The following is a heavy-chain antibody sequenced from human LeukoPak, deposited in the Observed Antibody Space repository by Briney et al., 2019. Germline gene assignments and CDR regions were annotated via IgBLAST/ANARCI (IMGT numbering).Heavy chain of an antibody. V-gene: IGHV3-21*01. Sequence: GGSLRLSCAASGFTFSSYSMNWVRQAPGKGLEWVSSISSSSSYIYYADLVKGRFTISRDNAKNSLYLQMNSLRAEDTAVYYCARGPYCSSTSCAHQALDYWGQGTLVTVSS. CDR3: ARGPYCSSTSCAHQALDY. D-gene: IGHD2-2*01. CDR2: ISSSSSYI. CDR1: GFTFSSYS. J-gene: IGHJ4*02.